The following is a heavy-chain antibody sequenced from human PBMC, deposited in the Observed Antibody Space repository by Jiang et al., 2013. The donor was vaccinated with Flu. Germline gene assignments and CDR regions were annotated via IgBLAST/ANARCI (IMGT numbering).Heavy chain of an antibody. V-gene: IGHV1-18*01. CDR1: GYTFTSYG. Sequence: EVRSLGPSVKVSCKASGYTFTSYGISWVRQAPGQGLEWMGWISAYNGNTNYAQKLQGRVTMTTDTSTSTAYMELRSLRSDDTAVYYCARAGEAAAGTSMSQRSYNWFDPWGQGTLVTVSS. D-gene: IGHD6-13*01. CDR3: ARAGEAAAGTSMSQRSYNWFDP. CDR2: ISAYNGNT. J-gene: IGHJ5*02.